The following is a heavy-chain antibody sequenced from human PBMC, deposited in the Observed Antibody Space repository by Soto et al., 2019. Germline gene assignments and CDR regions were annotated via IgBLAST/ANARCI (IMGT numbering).Heavy chain of an antibody. Sequence: SVKVSCKASGDTFSSYAISWVRQAPGQGLEWMGGIIPIFGTANYAQKFQGRVTITADESTSTAYMELSSLRSEDTAVYYCASGGVDTAMEVYYYYYGMDVWGQGTTVTVSS. J-gene: IGHJ6*02. CDR2: IIPIFGTA. V-gene: IGHV1-69*13. CDR3: ASGGVDTAMEVYYYYYGMDV. D-gene: IGHD5-18*01. CDR1: GDTFSSYA.